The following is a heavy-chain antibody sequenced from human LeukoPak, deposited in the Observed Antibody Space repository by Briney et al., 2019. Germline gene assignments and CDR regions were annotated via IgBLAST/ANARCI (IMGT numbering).Heavy chain of an antibody. CDR3: ARLYCSTTSCYPCNYSYGIDI. D-gene: IGHD2-2*01. V-gene: IGHV3-21*01. Sequence: GGPKISCYASSGFIISCWIMRWLRQAPGKGLEWVSSISSSSSYIYYADSVKGRFTISRDIAKTALYLQMNSLRADETAVYYCARLYCSTTSCYPCNYSYGIDIWGQGTMVTVSS. CDR1: GFIISCWI. CDR2: ISSSSSYI. J-gene: IGHJ3*02.